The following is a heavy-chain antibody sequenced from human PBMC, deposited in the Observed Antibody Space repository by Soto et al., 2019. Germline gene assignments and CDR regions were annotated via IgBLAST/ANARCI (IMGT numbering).Heavy chain of an antibody. CDR3: ARGDWWLFDY. Sequence: QVQLVQSGAEEKKPGASVKVSCKASGYTFTSYAMHWVRQAPGQRLEWMGWINGGNGNTKYSQKFQGRVTITRDTSRSTASMELSRLSSEEAAVYYCARGDWWLFDYWGQGTLVIVSS. D-gene: IGHD2-8*02. CDR2: INGGNGNT. V-gene: IGHV1-3*05. J-gene: IGHJ4*02. CDR1: GYTFTSYA.